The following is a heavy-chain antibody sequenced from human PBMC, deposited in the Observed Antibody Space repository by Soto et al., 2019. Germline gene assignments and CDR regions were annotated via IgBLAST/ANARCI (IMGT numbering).Heavy chain of an antibody. CDR1: GFIFSTYG. V-gene: IGHV3-33*01. Sequence: GGSLRLSCASSGFIFSTYGMHWVRQAPGKGLEWVAVIWYDGSNKYYADSVKGRFTISRDNSKNTLYLQMNSLRAEDTAVYYCARAVGPFDYWGQGTLVTVSS. J-gene: IGHJ4*02. D-gene: IGHD1-26*01. CDR3: ARAVGPFDY. CDR2: IWYDGSNK.